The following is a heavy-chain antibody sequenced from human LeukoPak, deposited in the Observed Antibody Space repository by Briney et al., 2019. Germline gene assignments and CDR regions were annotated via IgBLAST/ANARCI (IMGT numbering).Heavy chain of an antibody. Sequence: ASVKVSCKVSGYTLTELSMHWVRQAPGQGLEWMGWINPNSGATNSAQKFQGRVTMTRDTSISTAYMELSRLTSDDTAVYYCARGKAGTFYYWGQGTLVTVSS. V-gene: IGHV1-2*02. CDR1: GYTLTELS. J-gene: IGHJ4*02. D-gene: IGHD6-13*01. CDR2: INPNSGAT. CDR3: ARGKAGTFYY.